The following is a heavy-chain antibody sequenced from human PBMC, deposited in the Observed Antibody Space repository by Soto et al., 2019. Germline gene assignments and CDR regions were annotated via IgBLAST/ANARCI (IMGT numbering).Heavy chain of an antibody. CDR1: GGSFSGYY. J-gene: IGHJ4*02. D-gene: IGHD2-2*01. V-gene: IGHV4-34*01. CDR3: AIMHEGYCSSTSCYEPRATPGTPRSFDY. CDR2: INHSGST. Sequence: SETLSLTCAVYGGSFSGYYWSWIRQPPGKGLEWIGEINHSGSTNYNPSLKSRVTISVDTSKNQFSLKLSSVTAADTAVYYCAIMHEGYCSSTSCYEPRATPGTPRSFDYWGQGTLVTVSS.